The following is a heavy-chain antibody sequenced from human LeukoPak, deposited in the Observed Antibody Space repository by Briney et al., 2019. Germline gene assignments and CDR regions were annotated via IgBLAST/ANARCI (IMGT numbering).Heavy chain of an antibody. CDR2: IYPGDSDT. D-gene: IGHD6-6*01. Sequence: GESLKISCKGSEYSFSNYWIGWVRQMPGKGLEWMGIIYPGDSDTRYGPSFQGQVTISADKSITTAYLQWSSLKASDSAMYYCARRFTYSSSSAPFDYWGQGTLVTVSS. CDR3: ARRFTYSSSSAPFDY. CDR1: EYSFSNYW. V-gene: IGHV5-51*01. J-gene: IGHJ4*02.